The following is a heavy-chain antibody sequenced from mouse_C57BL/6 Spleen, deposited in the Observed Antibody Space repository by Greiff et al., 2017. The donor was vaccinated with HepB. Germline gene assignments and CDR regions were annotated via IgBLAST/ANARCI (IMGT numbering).Heavy chain of an antibody. J-gene: IGHJ2*01. CDR2: ISNGGGST. CDR3: ARACGGYFDY. Sequence: VQLKESGGGLVQPGGSLKLSCAASGFTFSDYYMYWVRQTPEQRLEWVEYISNGGGSTYYPDTVKGRFTISRDNAKNTLYLQMSRLKSEDTAMYYCARACGGYFDYWGQGTTLTVSS. V-gene: IGHV5-12*01. CDR1: GFTFSDYY.